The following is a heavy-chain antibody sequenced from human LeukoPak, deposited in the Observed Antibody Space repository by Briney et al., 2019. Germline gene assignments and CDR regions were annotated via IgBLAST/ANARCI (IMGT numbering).Heavy chain of an antibody. J-gene: IGHJ6*02. CDR1: GGTFSSYA. CDR2: IIPIFGTA. Sequence: ASVKVSCKASGGTFSSYAISWVRQAPGQGLEWMGGIIPIFGTANYAQKFQGRVTITADKSTSTAYMELSSLRSEDTAVYYCARAYDSSGYRYYYGMDVWGQGTTVTVSS. D-gene: IGHD3-22*01. V-gene: IGHV1-69*06. CDR3: ARAYDSSGYRYYYGMDV.